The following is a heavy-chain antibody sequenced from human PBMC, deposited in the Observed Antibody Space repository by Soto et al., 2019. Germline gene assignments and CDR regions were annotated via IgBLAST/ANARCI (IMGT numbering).Heavy chain of an antibody. CDR3: AKSLSGYVDY. CDR1: GFTFSSYG. Sequence: QVQLVESGGGVVQPGRSLRLSCAASGFTFSSYGMHWVRQAPGKGLEWVAVISYDGSNKYYADSVKGRFTISRDNSNNTLYLQMNSLRAEDTAVYYCAKSLSGYVDYWGQGTLVTVSS. CDR2: ISYDGSNK. J-gene: IGHJ4*02. D-gene: IGHD3-3*01. V-gene: IGHV3-30*18.